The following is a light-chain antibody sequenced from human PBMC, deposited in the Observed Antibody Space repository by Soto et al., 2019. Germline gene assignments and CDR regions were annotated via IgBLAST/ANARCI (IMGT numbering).Light chain of an antibody. CDR3: SQYKGISTFYV. J-gene: IGLJ1*01. CDR2: DVS. V-gene: IGLV2-14*01. Sequence: QSALTQPASVSGSPGQSITISCTGTSSDVGGYNYVSWYQQHPGKAPKLMIYDVSNRPSGVSNRFSGSKSGNTASLTISGLQAEDLADYYCSQYKGISTFYVFVTGTMV. CDR1: SSDVGGYNY.